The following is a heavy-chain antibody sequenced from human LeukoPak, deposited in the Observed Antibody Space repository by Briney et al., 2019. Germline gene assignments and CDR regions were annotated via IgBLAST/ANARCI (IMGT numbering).Heavy chain of an antibody. CDR1: GFTFDDYA. D-gene: IGHD5-12*01. CDR2: ISWNSGSI. Sequence: GRSLRLSCAASGFTFDDYAMHRVRQAPGKGLEGVPGISWNSGSIGYADSVKGRFTISRDNAKNSLYLQMNSLRAEDTALYYCAKSYQDDSGYDTGDGFDYWGQGTLVTVSS. J-gene: IGHJ4*02. V-gene: IGHV3-9*01. CDR3: AKSYQDDSGYDTGDGFDY.